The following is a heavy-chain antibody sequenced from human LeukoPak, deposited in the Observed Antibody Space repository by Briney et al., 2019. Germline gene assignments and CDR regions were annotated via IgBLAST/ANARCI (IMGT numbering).Heavy chain of an antibody. Sequence: ASVKVSCKASGGTFSSYAISWVRQAPGQGLEWMGRIIPILGIANYAQKFQGRVTITADKSTSTAYMELSSLRSEDTAVYYCARVTASTTRLSSNYGMDVWGQGTTVTVSS. J-gene: IGHJ6*02. V-gene: IGHV1-69*04. D-gene: IGHD2-2*01. CDR2: IIPILGIA. CDR3: ARVTASTTRLSSNYGMDV. CDR1: GGTFSSYA.